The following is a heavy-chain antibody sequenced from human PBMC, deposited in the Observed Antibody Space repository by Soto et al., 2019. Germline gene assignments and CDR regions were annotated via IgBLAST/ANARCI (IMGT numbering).Heavy chain of an antibody. CDR1: GFTISNYA. J-gene: IGHJ4*02. CDR3: TRSRGWYTFDY. CDR2: LSGSGDNT. Sequence: EVQLLESGGGLVQPGGSLRLSCAASGFTISNYAMGWVRQAPGKGLEWVSSLSGSGDNTYYADSVKGRVTISRDNSRDNSKNTRYLQMNSLRAEDTAVYYCTRSRGWYTFDYWGQGTLVTVSS. V-gene: IGHV3-23*01. D-gene: IGHD6-19*01.